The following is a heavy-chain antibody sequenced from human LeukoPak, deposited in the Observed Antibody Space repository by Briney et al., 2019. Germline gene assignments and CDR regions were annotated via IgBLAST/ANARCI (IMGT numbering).Heavy chain of an antibody. CDR3: ASRTTVTNWGAFDI. J-gene: IGHJ3*02. V-gene: IGHV3-11*06. CDR2: ISSSSSYT. Sequence: GGSLRLSCAASGFTFSDYYMSWLRQAPGKGLEWVSYISSSSSYTNYADSVKGRFTISRDNAKNSLYLQMNSLRAEDTAVYYCASRTTVTNWGAFDIWGQGTMVTVSS. D-gene: IGHD4-17*01. CDR1: GFTFSDYY.